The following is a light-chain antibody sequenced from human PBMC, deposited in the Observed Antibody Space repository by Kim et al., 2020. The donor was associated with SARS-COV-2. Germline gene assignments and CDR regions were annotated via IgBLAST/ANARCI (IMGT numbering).Light chain of an antibody. CDR2: GAS. V-gene: IGKV3-15*01. J-gene: IGKJ4*01. CDR3: QQYNNWPPLT. Sequence: SPGERATLSCRASQSVSSNLAWYQQKPGQAPRLLIYGASTRATGIPARFSGSGSGTEFTLTICSLQSEDFAVYYCQQYNNWPPLTFGGGTKVDIK. CDR1: QSVSSN.